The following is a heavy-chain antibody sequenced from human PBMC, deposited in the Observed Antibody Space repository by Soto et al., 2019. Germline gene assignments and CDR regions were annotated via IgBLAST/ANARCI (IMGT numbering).Heavy chain of an antibody. CDR1: GFTFNTYS. CDR2: ISSSSRHI. CDR3: ARDLGSGWTLDY. V-gene: IGHV3-21*01. Sequence: GGSLRLSCXASGFTFNTYSMNWVRQAPGKGLEWVSGISSSSRHIYYADSVKGRFTISRDNAKSSLFLQVNSLRAEDTAVYYCARDLGSGWTLDYWGQGTLVTVSS. J-gene: IGHJ4*02. D-gene: IGHD6-19*01.